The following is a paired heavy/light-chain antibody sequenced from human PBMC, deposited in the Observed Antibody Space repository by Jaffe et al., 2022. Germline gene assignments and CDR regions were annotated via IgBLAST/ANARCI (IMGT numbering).Light chain of an antibody. V-gene: IGLV1-40*01. CDR3: QSYDSSLSGSIV. Sequence: QSVLTQPPSVSGAPGQRVTISCTGSSSNIGAGYDVHWYQQLPGTAPKLLIYGNSNRPSGVPDRFSGSKSGTSASLAITGLQAEDEADYYCQSYDSSLSGSIVFGTGTKVTVL. CDR1: SSNIGAGYD. CDR2: GNS. J-gene: IGLJ1*01.
Heavy chain of an antibody. CDR1: GFSLSTSGVG. CDR2: IYWDDDK. D-gene: IGHD2-15*01. CDR3: AHRLEGYCSGGSCYTDNNWFDP. J-gene: IGHJ5*02. V-gene: IGHV2-5*02. Sequence: QITLKESGPTLVKPTQTLTLTCTFSGFSLSTSGVGVGWIRQPPGKALEWLALIYWDDDKRYSPSLKSRLTITKDTSKNQVVLTMTNMDPVDTATYYCAHRLEGYCSGGSCYTDNNWFDPWGQGTLVTVSS.